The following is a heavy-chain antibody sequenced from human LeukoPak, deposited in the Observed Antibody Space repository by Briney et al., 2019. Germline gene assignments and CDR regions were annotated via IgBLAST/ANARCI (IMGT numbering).Heavy chain of an antibody. CDR3: ARVGRSIRGRNGMDV. V-gene: IGHV3-7*01. Sequence: GGSLSLSCAASGFTISSYWMSWVRQAPGKGLEWVANIKQDGSEKYYVDSVKGRFTISRDNAKNSLYLQMNSLRAEDTAVYYCARVGRSIRGRNGMDVWGQGTTVTVSS. J-gene: IGHJ6*02. CDR2: IKQDGSEK. D-gene: IGHD3-3*02. CDR1: GFTISSYW.